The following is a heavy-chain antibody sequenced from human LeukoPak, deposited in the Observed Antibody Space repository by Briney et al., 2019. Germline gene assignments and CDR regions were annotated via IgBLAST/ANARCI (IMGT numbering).Heavy chain of an antibody. D-gene: IGHD3-16*01. V-gene: IGHV3-74*01. CDR1: GFTFSSYW. J-gene: IGHJ4*02. CDR2: INSDGSST. Sequence: GGSLRLSCAASGFTFSSYWMHWVRQAPGKGLVWVSRINSDGSSTSYADSVKGRFTISRDNAKNTLYLQMNSLRAEDTAVYYCARGGYYDYVWGSSPDYWGQGTLVTVSS. CDR3: ARGGYYDYVWGSSPDY.